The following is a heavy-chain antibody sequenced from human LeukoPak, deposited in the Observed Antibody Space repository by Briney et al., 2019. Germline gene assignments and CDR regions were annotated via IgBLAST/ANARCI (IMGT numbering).Heavy chain of an antibody. V-gene: IGHV1-69*04. CDR1: GGTFSSYA. D-gene: IGHD3-22*01. Sequence: ASVKVSCKASGGTFSSYAISWVRQAPGQGLEWMGRIIPILGIANYAQKFQGRVTITADKSTSTAYMELSSLRSEDTAVYYCAKDPLPPPTMIVVVIGNFDYWGQGTLVTVSS. CDR2: IIPILGIA. J-gene: IGHJ4*02. CDR3: AKDPLPPPTMIVVVIGNFDY.